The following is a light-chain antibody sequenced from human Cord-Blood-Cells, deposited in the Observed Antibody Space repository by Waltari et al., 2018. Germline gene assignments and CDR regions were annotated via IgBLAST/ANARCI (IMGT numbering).Light chain of an antibody. CDR3: QQYNNWPET. Sequence: PGERATLSCRASQSVSSNLAWYQQKPGQAPRLLIYGASTRATGIPARFSGSGSGTEFTLTISSLQSEDFAVYYCQQYNNWPETFGQGTKVEIK. V-gene: IGKV3-15*01. CDR1: QSVSSN. J-gene: IGKJ1*01. CDR2: GAS.